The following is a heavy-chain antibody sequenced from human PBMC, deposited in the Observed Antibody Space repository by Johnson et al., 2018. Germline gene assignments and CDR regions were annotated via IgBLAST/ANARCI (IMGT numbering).Heavy chain of an antibody. D-gene: IGHD4-23*01. CDR2: IYYNGNT. J-gene: IGHJ3*02. CDR3: SRDHPFVYGGNFDAFDI. Sequence: QVQLQESGPGLVKPSETLSLTCTLSGGSISNYYWSWIRQPPGKGLEWIGDIYYNGNTNYNPSLKSRVTISVDTSTNQFSLKLGSVTAAATAVYFGSRDHPFVYGGNFDAFDIWGQGTMVTVSS. V-gene: IGHV4-59*01. CDR1: GGSISNYY.